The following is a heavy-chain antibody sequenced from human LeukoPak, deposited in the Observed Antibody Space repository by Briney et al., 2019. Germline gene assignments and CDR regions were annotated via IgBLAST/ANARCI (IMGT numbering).Heavy chain of an antibody. V-gene: IGHV3-74*01. D-gene: IGHD6-19*01. CDR1: GFSFSVYW. CDR3: ARAPLSGWYRGGSDY. Sequence: GGSLRLSCAASGFSFSVYWMHWVRQAPGKGPVWVSRLKTDGSITDYADSVKGRFTISRDNAKNSLYLQMNSLRVEDTAVYYCARAPLSGWYRGGSDYWGQGTLVTVSS. J-gene: IGHJ4*02. CDR2: LKTDGSIT.